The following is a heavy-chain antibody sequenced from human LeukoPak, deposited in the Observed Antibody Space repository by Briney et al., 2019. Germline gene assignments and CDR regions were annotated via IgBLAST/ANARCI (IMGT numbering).Heavy chain of an antibody. D-gene: IGHD5-18*01. CDR2: ISYDESNK. J-gene: IGHJ4*02. CDR1: GFTFSSYA. Sequence: GGSLRLSCAASGFTFSSYAMHWVRQAPGKGLEWVAVISYDESNKYYADSVKGRFTISRDNSKNTLYLQMNSLRAEDTAVYYCARRDGYSYGLDYWGQGTLVTVSS. CDR3: ARRDGYSYGLDY. V-gene: IGHV3-30*04.